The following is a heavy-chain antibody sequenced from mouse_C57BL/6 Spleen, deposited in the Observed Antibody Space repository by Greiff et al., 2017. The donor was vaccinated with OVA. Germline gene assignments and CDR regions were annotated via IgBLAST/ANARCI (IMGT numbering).Heavy chain of an antibody. CDR1: GFTFSSYG. J-gene: IGHJ1*03. Sequence: EVKLVESGGDLVKPGGSLKLSCAASGFTFSSYGMSWVRQTPDKRLEWVATISSGGSYTYYPDSVKGRFTISRDNAKNTLYLQMSSLKSEDTAMYYCERQGYGTWYFDVWGTGTTVTVSS. CDR2: ISSGGSYT. CDR3: ERQGYGTWYFDV. D-gene: IGHD2-10*02. V-gene: IGHV5-6*01.